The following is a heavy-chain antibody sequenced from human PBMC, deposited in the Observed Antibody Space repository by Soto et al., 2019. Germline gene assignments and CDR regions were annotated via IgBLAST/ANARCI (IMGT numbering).Heavy chain of an antibody. J-gene: IGHJ5*02. CDR3: ARIESIARNWFGP. CDR2: IDPVDSYT. D-gene: IGHD6-13*01. Sequence: PGEPLKISCKGSGYSFTNYWISWVRRMPGKGLEWMGNIDPVDSYTNYSPSFQGHVTFSVDTSISTAYLQWSSLKASDTAMYYCARIESIARNWFGPWGEGTLVTVSS. V-gene: IGHV5-10-1*01. CDR1: GYSFTNYW.